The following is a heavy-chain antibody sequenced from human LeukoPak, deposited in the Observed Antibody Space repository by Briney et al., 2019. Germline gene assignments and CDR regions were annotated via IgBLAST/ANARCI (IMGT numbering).Heavy chain of an antibody. CDR3: ARSLSTAGMDY. J-gene: IGHJ4*02. Sequence: SETLSLTCAVSGYSISSGRYWGWIRQPPGKGLEWIGSVYHSGTTYYNPSLKSRVAISVDTSKNQFFLALRPVTAADTAVYYCARSLSTAGMDYWGQGTLVTVSS. V-gene: IGHV4-38-2*01. CDR1: GYSISSGRY. CDR2: VYHSGTT. D-gene: IGHD2-2*01.